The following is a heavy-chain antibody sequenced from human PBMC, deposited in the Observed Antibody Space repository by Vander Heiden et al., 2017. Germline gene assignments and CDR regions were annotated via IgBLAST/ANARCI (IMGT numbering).Heavy chain of an antibody. CDR2: ISYDGSNK. V-gene: IGHV3-30-3*01. Sequence: QVQLVASGGGVVQPGRSLRLSCAASGFTFSSYAMHWVRQAPGKGLEWVAVISYDGSNKYYADSVKGRFTISRDNSKNTLYLQMNSLRAEDTAVYYCAKGHLEWLFTGFDYWGQGTLVTVSS. D-gene: IGHD3-3*01. J-gene: IGHJ4*02. CDR1: GFTFSSYA. CDR3: AKGHLEWLFTGFDY.